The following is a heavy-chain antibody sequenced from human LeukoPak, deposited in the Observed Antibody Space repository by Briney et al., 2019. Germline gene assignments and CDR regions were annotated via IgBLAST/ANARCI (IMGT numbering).Heavy chain of an antibody. V-gene: IGHV1-69*10. Sequence: GASVKVSCKASGGTFSSYAISWVRQAPGQGLEWMGGIIPILGIANYAQKFQGRVTITADKSTSTAYMELSSLRSEDTAVYYCASGITMVRGVPDNWFDPWGQGTLVTVSS. CDR3: ASGITMVRGVPDNWFDP. J-gene: IGHJ5*02. D-gene: IGHD3-10*01. CDR1: GGTFSSYA. CDR2: IIPILGIA.